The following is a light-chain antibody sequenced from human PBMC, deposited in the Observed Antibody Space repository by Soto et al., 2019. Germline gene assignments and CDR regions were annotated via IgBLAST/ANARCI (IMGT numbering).Light chain of an antibody. Sequence: DIQMTQSPSSLSASVGDRVTITCRASQSISSYLNWYQQKPGKAPKLLIYAASSLQSGVPSRFAGSGSGTHFTLTISTLQPEDFATYYCQQSYSTLITFGQGTRLE. CDR2: AAS. V-gene: IGKV1-39*01. CDR1: QSISSY. CDR3: QQSYSTLIT. J-gene: IGKJ5*01.